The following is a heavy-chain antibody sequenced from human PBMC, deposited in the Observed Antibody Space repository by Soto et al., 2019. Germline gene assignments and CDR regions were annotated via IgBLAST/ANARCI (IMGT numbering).Heavy chain of an antibody. J-gene: IGHJ4*02. CDR3: AKGSRKIIAAAAFDY. Sequence: GGSLRLSCAASGFTFSSYAMSWVRQAPGKGLEWVSAISGSGGSTYYADSVKGRFTISRDNSKNTLYLQMNSLRAEDTAVYYCAKGSRKIIAAAAFDYWGQGTLVTVSS. D-gene: IGHD6-13*01. V-gene: IGHV3-23*01. CDR2: ISGSGGST. CDR1: GFTFSSYA.